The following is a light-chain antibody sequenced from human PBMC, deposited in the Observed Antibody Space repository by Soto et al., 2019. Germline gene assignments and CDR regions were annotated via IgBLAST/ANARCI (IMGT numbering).Light chain of an antibody. Sequence: DIQMTQSPSTLSSSVGYIVTITCRSSQSIRSWLAWYQQKPGKAPKLLIYDASSLQSGVPSRFSGRGSGTEFTLTISSLQPDDFETYYCQQYDSDSWTFGQGTKVDIK. CDR3: QQYDSDSWT. CDR2: DAS. V-gene: IGKV1-5*01. CDR1: QSIRSW. J-gene: IGKJ1*01.